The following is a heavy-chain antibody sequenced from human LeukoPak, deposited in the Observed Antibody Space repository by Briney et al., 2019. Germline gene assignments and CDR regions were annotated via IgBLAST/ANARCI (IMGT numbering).Heavy chain of an antibody. CDR2: IKQDGSEK. J-gene: IGHJ4*02. V-gene: IGHV3-7*01. Sequence: PGGSLRLSCAASGFTFSSFWMSWVRQAPGKGLEWVANIKQDGSEKYYVDSVKGRFTISRDNAKNSVYLHMNSLRAEDTAVYYCVLADGDWGQGTLVTVSS. CDR1: GFTFSSFW. CDR3: VLADGD. D-gene: IGHD2-21*01.